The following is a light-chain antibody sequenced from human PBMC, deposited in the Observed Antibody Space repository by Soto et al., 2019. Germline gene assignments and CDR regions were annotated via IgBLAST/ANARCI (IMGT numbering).Light chain of an antibody. Sequence: QSVLTQPRSVSGSPGQSVTISCTGTSSDVGSYNFVSWFQQHPGKAPKLMIYDVSKRPSGVPDRFSAPKSGNTASLTISGLQAEDEADYHCCSYAGYYTLVLFXGGTKVTVL. V-gene: IGLV2-11*01. J-gene: IGLJ3*02. CDR3: CSYAGYYTLVL. CDR1: SSDVGSYNF. CDR2: DVS.